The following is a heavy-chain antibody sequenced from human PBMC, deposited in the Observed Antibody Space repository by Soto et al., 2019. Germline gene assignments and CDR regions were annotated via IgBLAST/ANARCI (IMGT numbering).Heavy chain of an antibody. D-gene: IGHD3-10*01. J-gene: IGHJ4*02. CDR1: GFTFSSYW. CDR3: ARLGWYGSGSYSH. CDR2: IKQDGSEK. V-gene: IGHV3-7*01. Sequence: GSVKLFFAASGFTFSSYWMSLVRQAPGKGLEWVANIKQDGSEKYYVDSVKGRFTISRDNAKNSLYLQMNSLRAEDTAVYYCARLGWYGSGSYSHWGQGTLVTVSS.